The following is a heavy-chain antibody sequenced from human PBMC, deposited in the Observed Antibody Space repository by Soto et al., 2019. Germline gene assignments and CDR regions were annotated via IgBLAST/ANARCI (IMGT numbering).Heavy chain of an antibody. CDR3: ARDKRDLRFLEWSYYFAY. CDR2: IMQDGSEK. D-gene: IGHD3-3*01. J-gene: IGHJ4*02. CDR1: GFTFHNYW. Sequence: GGSLRLSCTASGFTFHNYWMSWVRQAPGKGLEWVANIMQDGSEKQYVDSVEGRFTISRDNSKNTLYLQMNSLRAEDTAVYYCARDKRDLRFLEWSYYFAYWGQGTLVTVSS. V-gene: IGHV3-7*01.